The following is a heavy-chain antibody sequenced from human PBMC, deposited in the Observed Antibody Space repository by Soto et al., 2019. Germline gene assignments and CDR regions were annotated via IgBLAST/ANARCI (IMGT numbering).Heavy chain of an antibody. CDR3: ARAIVGVAARRSCWFDP. V-gene: IGHV1-18*04. D-gene: IGHD2-15*01. CDR1: GYTFTSYG. CDR2: ISAYNGNT. Sequence: ASVKVSCKASGYTFTSYGISWVRQAPGQGLEWMGWISAYNGNTNYAQKLQGRVTMTTDTSTSTAYMELRSLRSDDTAVYYCARAIVGVAARRSCWFDPWGQGTMVTVSS. J-gene: IGHJ5*02.